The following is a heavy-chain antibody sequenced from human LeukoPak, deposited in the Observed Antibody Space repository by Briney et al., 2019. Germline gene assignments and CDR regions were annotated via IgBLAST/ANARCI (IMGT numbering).Heavy chain of an antibody. CDR3: ARGLNRLRFWCGYARAEYFQH. D-gene: IGHD3-3*01. CDR2: INHSGST. CDR1: GGSFSGYY. V-gene: IGHV4-34*01. Sequence: SETLSLTCAVYGGSFSGYYWSWIRQPPGKGLEWIGEINHSGSTNYNPSLKSRVTISVDTSKKQFSLKLSSVTAADTAVYYCARGLNRLRFWCGYARAEYFQHWGQGTLVTVSS. J-gene: IGHJ1*01.